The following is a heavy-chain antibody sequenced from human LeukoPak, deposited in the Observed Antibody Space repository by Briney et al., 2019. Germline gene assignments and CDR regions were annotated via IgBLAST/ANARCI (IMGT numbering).Heavy chain of an antibody. D-gene: IGHD6-13*01. CDR3: AREYSSFDY. Sequence: PSETLSLTCTVSGGSISIYYWSSIRQPPGEGLEWIGYIHQSGSTDYNPSLNSRVTISVDTSKNQLSLDLTSATAADTAVYYCAREYSSFDYWGQGILVTVSS. CDR2: IHQSGST. J-gene: IGHJ4*02. V-gene: IGHV4-59*01. CDR1: GGSISIYY.